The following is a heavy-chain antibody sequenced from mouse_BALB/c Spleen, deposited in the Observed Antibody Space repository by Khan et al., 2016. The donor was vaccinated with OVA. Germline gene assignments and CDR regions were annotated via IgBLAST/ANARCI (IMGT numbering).Heavy chain of an antibody. Sequence: QVQLKESGAELMKPGASVKISCKATGYTFSNYWIEWVKQRPGHGLEWIGEILPGGANTNYNEKFKGKATFTADSSSNTAYLQLSSLTTEDSAVYYCTRGFRDWGQGTLVTFSA. J-gene: IGHJ3*01. V-gene: IGHV1-9*01. D-gene: IGHD3-2*02. CDR1: GYTFSNYW. CDR3: TRGFRD. CDR2: ILPGGANT.